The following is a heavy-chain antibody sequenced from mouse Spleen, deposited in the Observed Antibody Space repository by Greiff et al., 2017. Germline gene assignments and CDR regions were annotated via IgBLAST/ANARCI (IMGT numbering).Heavy chain of an antibody. J-gene: IGHJ1*01. CDR1: GFSLTSYG. CDR2: IWSGGST. V-gene: IGHV2-2*02. CDR3: ASPPSYGSSYDWYFDV. D-gene: IGHD1-1*01. Sequence: VQLQQSGPGLVQPSQSLSITCTVSGFSLTSYGVHWVRQSPGKGLEWLGVIWSGGSTDYNAAFISRLSISKDNSKSQVFFKMNSLQANDTAIYYCASPPSYGSSYDWYFDVWGAGTTVTVSS.